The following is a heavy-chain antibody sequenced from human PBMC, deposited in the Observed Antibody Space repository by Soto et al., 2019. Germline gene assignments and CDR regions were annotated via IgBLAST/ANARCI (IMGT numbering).Heavy chain of an antibody. CDR2: IRSKANSYAT. Sequence: EVQLVESGGGLVQPGGSLKLSCAASGFTFSGSAMHWVRQASGKGLEWVGRIRSKANSYATAYAASMKGRFTISRDDSKNTAYLQMNSLKTEDTAVYYCTRHGGVSGQLVLYYWGQGTLVTVSS. CDR1: GFTFSGSA. V-gene: IGHV3-73*02. J-gene: IGHJ4*02. D-gene: IGHD6-13*01. CDR3: TRHGGVSGQLVLYY.